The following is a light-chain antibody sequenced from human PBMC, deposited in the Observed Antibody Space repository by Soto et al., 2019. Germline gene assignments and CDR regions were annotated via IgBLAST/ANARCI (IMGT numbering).Light chain of an antibody. CDR3: TSYTSNTTWV. CDR2: EVR. V-gene: IGLV2-14*01. Sequence: QSALTQPAAVSRPPGQSITISCTGTSSDVGRYNYVSWYQQHSGKAPKLVIYEVRNRPSGISNRFSASKSGNTASLTISGLQAEDEADYYCTSYTSNTTWVFGGGTKLTVL. CDR1: SSDVGRYNY. J-gene: IGLJ3*02.